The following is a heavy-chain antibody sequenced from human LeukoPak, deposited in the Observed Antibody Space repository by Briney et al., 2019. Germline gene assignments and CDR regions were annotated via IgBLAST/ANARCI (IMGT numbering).Heavy chain of an antibody. CDR3: ASPQSGDYGALYFRH. Sequence: GGSLRLSCAASGFTFSSYWMYWVRQAPGKGLVWVSRINSDGSSTSYADSVKGRFTISRDNAKNTLYLQVNSLRVEDTAVYYCASPQSGDYGALYFRHWGSGTLVPVSS. J-gene: IGHJ1*01. D-gene: IGHD4-17*01. CDR1: GFTFSSYW. V-gene: IGHV3-74*01. CDR2: INSDGSST.